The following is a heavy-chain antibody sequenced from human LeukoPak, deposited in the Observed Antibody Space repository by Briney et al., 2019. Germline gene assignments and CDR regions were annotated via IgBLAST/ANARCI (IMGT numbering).Heavy chain of an antibody. CDR1: GFTFSSYW. CDR3: ARVRKGDYLNY. J-gene: IGHJ4*02. Sequence: GGSLRLSCAASGFTFSSYWMSWVRQAPGKGLEWVANIKQDGSERYYVDSVKGRFTISRDNAKNSLYLQMNSLRAEDTAVYYCARVRKGDYLNYWGQGTLVTVSS. CDR2: IKQDGSER. V-gene: IGHV3-7*01.